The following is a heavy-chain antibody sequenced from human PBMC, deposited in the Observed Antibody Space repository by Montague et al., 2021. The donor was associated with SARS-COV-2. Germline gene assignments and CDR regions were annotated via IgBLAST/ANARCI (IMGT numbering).Heavy chain of an antibody. D-gene: IGHD4-23*01. Sequence: SETLSLTCSVSGGSIDGNHWTWVRQSSGKGLEWIGQIGSTNCNPSLESRISTSVDTSKSQFSLNLASVTAADSAIYYCAMLYGGGGGRGYWGQGTLVTVSS. V-gene: IGHV4-59*01. CDR3: AMLYGGGGGRGY. J-gene: IGHJ4*02. CDR1: GGSIDGNH. CDR2: IGST.